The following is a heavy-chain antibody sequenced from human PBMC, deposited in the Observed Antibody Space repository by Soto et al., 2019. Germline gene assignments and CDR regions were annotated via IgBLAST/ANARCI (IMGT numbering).Heavy chain of an antibody. J-gene: IGHJ3*02. V-gene: IGHV3-53*01. D-gene: IGHD6-13*01. CDR1: GFTVSSNY. CDR2: IYSGGST. CDR3: ARDRSTGYSSRPTYAFDI. Sequence: PGGSLRLSCAASGFTVSSNYMSWVRQAPGKGLEWVSVIYSGGSTYYADSVKGRFTISRDDSKNTLYLQMNSLRAEDTAVYYCARDRSTGYSSRPTYAFDIWGQGTMVTVSS.